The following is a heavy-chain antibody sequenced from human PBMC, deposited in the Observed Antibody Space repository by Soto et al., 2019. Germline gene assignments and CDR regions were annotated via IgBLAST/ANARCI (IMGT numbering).Heavy chain of an antibody. V-gene: IGHV3-7*04. Sequence: EVQLVESGGGLVQPGGSLRLSCVASGFTFSSRWMNWVRHVPGKGLEWVANIKQDGSEIHYVDSVKGRFTISRDNAKNSLDLQMNSRRVEDTAVYHCVRSSGWTGDFWGQGILVTVSS. CDR3: VRSSGWTGDF. D-gene: IGHD3-10*01. J-gene: IGHJ4*02. CDR2: IKQDGSEI. CDR1: GFTFSSRW.